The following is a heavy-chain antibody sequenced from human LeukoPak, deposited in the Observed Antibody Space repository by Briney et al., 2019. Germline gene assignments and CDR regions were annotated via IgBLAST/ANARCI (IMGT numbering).Heavy chain of an antibody. V-gene: IGHV3-53*01. CDR3: ARAGIPGEYYYYYMDV. Sequence: GRSLRLSCTASGFTFGDYAMSWVRQAPGKGLEWVSFIYSDNTHYSDSVKGRFTISRDNSKNTLYLQMNSLRAEDTAVYYCARAGIPGEYYYYYMDVWGKGTTVTVSS. J-gene: IGHJ6*03. CDR2: IYSDNT. CDR1: GFTFGDYA. D-gene: IGHD4-17*01.